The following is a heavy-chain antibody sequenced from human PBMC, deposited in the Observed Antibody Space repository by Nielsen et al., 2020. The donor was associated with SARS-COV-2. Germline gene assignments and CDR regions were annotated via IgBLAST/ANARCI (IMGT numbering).Heavy chain of an antibody. J-gene: IGHJ6*02. D-gene: IGHD3-3*01. CDR2: IYYSGST. Sequence: SETLSLTCTVSGGSISSGDYYWSWIRQPPGKGLEWIGYIYYSGSTYYNPSLKSRVTISVDTSKNQFSLKLSSVTAADTALYYCARERVGGIGVVTRYGMDVWGQGTTVTVSS. CDR3: ARERVGGIGVVTRYGMDV. V-gene: IGHV4-30-4*01. CDR1: GGSISSGDYY.